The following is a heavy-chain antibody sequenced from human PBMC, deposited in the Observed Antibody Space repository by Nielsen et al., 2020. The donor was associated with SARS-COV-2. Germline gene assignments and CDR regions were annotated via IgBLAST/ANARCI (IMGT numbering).Heavy chain of an antibody. V-gene: IGHV3-9*01. CDR3: IKDMAPGGADV. D-gene: IGHD3-10*01. Sequence: GGSLRLSCAASGFTFDDYAMHWVRHAPGKGLEWVSGISWNSGSIGYADSVKGRFTISRDNAKNSLYLQMNSLRPEDTALYYCIKDMAPGGADVWGRGTTVTVSS. CDR2: ISWNSGSI. J-gene: IGHJ6*02. CDR1: GFTFDDYA.